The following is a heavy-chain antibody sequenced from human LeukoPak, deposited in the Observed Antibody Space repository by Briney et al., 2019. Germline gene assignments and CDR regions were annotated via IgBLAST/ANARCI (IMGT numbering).Heavy chain of an antibody. CDR2: ISYDGSNK. Sequence: GGSLRLSCAASGFTFSSYGMHWVRQAPGKGLEWVAVISYDGSNKYYADSVKGRFTISRDNSKNTLYLQMNSLRAEDTAVYYCAKEGVAGNFDYWGPGTLVTVSS. CDR1: GFTFSSYG. CDR3: AKEGVAGNFDY. J-gene: IGHJ4*02. V-gene: IGHV3-30*18. D-gene: IGHD6-19*01.